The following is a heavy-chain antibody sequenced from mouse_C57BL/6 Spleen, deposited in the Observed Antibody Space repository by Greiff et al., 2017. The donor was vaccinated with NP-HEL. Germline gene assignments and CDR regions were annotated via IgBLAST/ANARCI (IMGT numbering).Heavy chain of an antibody. Sequence: QVQLQQPGAELVMPGASVKLSCKASGYTFTSYWMHWVKQRPGQGLEWIGEIDPSDSYTNYNQKFKGKSTLTVDKSSSTAYMQLSSLTSEDSAVYYCARSIDYGRAMDYWGQGTSVTVSS. D-gene: IGHD1-1*02. V-gene: IGHV1-69*01. CDR1: GYTFTSYW. J-gene: IGHJ4*01. CDR2: IDPSDSYT. CDR3: ARSIDYGRAMDY.